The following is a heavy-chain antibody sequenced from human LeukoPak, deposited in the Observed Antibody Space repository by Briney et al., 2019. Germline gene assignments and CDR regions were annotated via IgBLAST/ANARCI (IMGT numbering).Heavy chain of an antibody. D-gene: IGHD6-13*01. J-gene: IGHJ4*02. V-gene: IGHV4-34*01. CDR1: GGSFSGYY. Sequence: KASETLSLTCAVYGGSFSGYYWSWIRQPPGKGLEWIGEINHSGSTNYNPSLKSRVTISVDTSKNQFSLKLSSVTAADTAVYYCARYLPPYSSSWYSYYFDYWGQGTLVTVSS. CDR2: INHSGST. CDR3: ARYLPPYSSSWYSYYFDY.